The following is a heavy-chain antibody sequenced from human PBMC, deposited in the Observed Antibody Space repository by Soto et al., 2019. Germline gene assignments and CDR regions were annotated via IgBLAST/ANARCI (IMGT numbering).Heavy chain of an antibody. CDR3: ARLLFGAANWFDP. CDR1: GGSFSGYY. V-gene: IGHV4-34*01. J-gene: IGHJ5*02. CDR2: INHSGST. D-gene: IGHD3-10*01. Sequence: SETLSLTCAVYGGSFSGYYWSWIRQPPGKGLEWIGEINHSGSTNYNPSLKSRVTISVDTSKNQFSLKLSSVTAADTAVYYCARLLFGAANWFDPWGQGTLVTVSS.